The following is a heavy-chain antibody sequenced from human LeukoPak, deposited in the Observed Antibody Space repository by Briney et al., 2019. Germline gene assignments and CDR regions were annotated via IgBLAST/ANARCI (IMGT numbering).Heavy chain of an antibody. CDR1: GGSIGSYY. CDR3: ARETKLAGLSGGLGFNY. Sequence: PSETLSLTCTVSGGSIGSYYWSWIRQPPGKGLEWIGHIYDTAYSDYNPSVKGRVSISVDTSKNQFSLKLHYVTAADTAIYYCARETKLAGLSGGLGFNYWGQGTLVSVSS. V-gene: IGHV4-59*01. J-gene: IGHJ4*02. CDR2: IYDTAYS. D-gene: IGHD6-19*01.